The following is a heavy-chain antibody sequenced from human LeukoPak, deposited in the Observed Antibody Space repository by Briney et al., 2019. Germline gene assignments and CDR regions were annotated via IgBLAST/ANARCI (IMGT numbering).Heavy chain of an antibody. D-gene: IGHD4-17*01. V-gene: IGHV3-48*02. CDR2: ISSTSSGTI. CDR3: ARSTVTPGY. CDR1: GFTFSSYS. J-gene: IGHJ4*02. Sequence: GGSLRLSCAASGFTFSSYSMNWVRQAPGKGLEWVSYISSTSSGTIFYADSVKGRFTISRDNAKNSLHLQMNSLRDEDTAVYYCARSTVTPGYWGQGTLVTVSS.